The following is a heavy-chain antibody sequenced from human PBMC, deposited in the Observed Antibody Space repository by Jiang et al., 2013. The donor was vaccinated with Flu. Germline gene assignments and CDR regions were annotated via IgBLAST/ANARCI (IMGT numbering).Heavy chain of an antibody. V-gene: IGHV3-30-3*01. Sequence: ASGFTFSSYAMHWVRQAPGKGLEWVAVISYDGSNKYYADSVKGRFTISRDNSKNTLYLQMNSLRAEDTAVYYCARDAIQSRFLEWLAHSSFFDYWGQGTLVTVSS. D-gene: IGHD3-3*01. CDR2: ISYDGSNK. J-gene: IGHJ4*02. CDR1: GFTFSSYA. CDR3: ARDAIQSRFLEWLAHSSFFDY.